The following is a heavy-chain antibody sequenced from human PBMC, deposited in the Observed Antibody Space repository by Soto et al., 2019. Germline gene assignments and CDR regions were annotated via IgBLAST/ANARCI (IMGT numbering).Heavy chain of an antibody. J-gene: IGHJ4*02. CDR1: GGSFSGYY. CDR2: INHSGST. V-gene: IGHV4-34*01. D-gene: IGHD3-9*01. Sequence: PSETLSLTCAVYGGSFSGYYWSWIRQPPGKGLEWIGEINHSGSTNYNPSLKSRVTISVATSKNQFSLKLSSVTAADTAVYYCGRVRYFDWLFPFDYWGQGTLVTVSS. CDR3: GRVRYFDWLFPFDY.